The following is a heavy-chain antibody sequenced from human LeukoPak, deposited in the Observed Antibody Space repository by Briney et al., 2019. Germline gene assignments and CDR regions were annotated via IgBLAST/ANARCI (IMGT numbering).Heavy chain of an antibody. Sequence: PGGSLRLSCAASGFTFSSYSMNWVRQAPGKGLEWVSSISSSSSYIYYADSVKGRFTISRDNSKNTLYLQMNSLRAEDTAVYYCAKSGMQLAFDYWGQGTLVTVSS. D-gene: IGHD6-13*01. CDR3: AKSGMQLAFDY. CDR2: ISSSSSYI. J-gene: IGHJ4*02. V-gene: IGHV3-21*04. CDR1: GFTFSSYS.